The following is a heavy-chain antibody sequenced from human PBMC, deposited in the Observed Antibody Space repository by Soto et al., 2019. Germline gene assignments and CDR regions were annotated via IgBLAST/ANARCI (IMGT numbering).Heavy chain of an antibody. J-gene: IGHJ6*02. D-gene: IGHD5-18*01. CDR3: ANRDTSMVTRYYYGMDV. Sequence: GGSLRLSCVASGFAFSSYDMSWVRQAPGKGLEWVSAISGSGGSTYYADSVKGRFTISRDNPKNTLYLQMNSLRAEDTAVYYCANRDTSMVTRYYYGMDVWGQGTTVTVSS. CDR2: ISGSGGST. V-gene: IGHV3-23*01. CDR1: GFAFSSYD.